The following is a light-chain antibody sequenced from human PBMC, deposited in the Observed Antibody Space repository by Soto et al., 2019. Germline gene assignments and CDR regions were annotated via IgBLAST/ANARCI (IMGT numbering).Light chain of an antibody. CDR3: QACDSSNAKV. Sequence: SYELTQPPSVSVSPGQTASITCSGDKLGDKYACWYQQKPGQSPVLVIYQDSKRPSGIPERFSGSNSGNTATLTISGTQAMDEADYYCQACDSSNAKVFGTGTKLTVL. V-gene: IGLV3-1*01. CDR1: KLGDKY. J-gene: IGLJ1*01. CDR2: QDS.